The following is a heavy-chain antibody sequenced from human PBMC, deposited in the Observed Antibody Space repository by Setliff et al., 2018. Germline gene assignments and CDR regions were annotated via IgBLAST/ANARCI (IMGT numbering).Heavy chain of an antibody. Sequence: SETLSLTCVVYGDSFSDYYWSWIRQPPGRGLEWIGYVFYTGNTNYNPSLKSRLTISVDPSKNQVSLQLKSATTADTAVYYCARDRTAYNYGMDIWGQGTTVTVSS. J-gene: IGHJ6*02. CDR1: GDSFSDYY. D-gene: IGHD5-18*01. CDR3: ARDRTAYNYGMDI. CDR2: VFYTGNT. V-gene: IGHV4-59*01.